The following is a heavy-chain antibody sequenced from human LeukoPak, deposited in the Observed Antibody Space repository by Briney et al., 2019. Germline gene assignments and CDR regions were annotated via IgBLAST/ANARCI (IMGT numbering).Heavy chain of an antibody. J-gene: IGHJ4*02. Sequence: SETLSLTCTVSGGSISSYYWSWIRQLPGEGLEWIGYIYYSGSTNYNPSLKSRVTISVDTSKNQFSLKLSSVTAADTAVYYCASYSYGYGFYYWGQGTLVTVSS. D-gene: IGHD5-18*01. CDR1: GGSISSYY. V-gene: IGHV4-59*08. CDR2: IYYSGST. CDR3: ASYSYGYGFYY.